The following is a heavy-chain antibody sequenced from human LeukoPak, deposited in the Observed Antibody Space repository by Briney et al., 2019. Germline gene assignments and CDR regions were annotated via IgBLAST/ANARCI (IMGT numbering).Heavy chain of an antibody. J-gene: IGHJ4*02. V-gene: IGHV1-2*02. CDR2: INPNSGGT. CDR3: VRASLLRGLAGYYFDS. D-gene: IGHD3-10*01. CDR1: GYTFTGYY. Sequence: ASVKVSCKASGYTFTGYYIHWVRQAPGQGLEWMGWINPNSGGTNYAQKFQGRVTMSRNTSISVAYLELSSLRSEDTAVYFCVRASLLRGLAGYYFDSWGQGTPVTVFS.